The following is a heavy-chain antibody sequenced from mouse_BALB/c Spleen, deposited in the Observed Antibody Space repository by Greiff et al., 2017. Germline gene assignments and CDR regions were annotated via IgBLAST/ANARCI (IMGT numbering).Heavy chain of an antibody. D-gene: IGHD2-4*01. CDR2: ISSGGGST. CDR1: GFAFSSYD. CDR3: ARHGLRRGDYAMDY. J-gene: IGHJ4*01. Sequence: EVKVEESGGGLVKPGGSLKLSCAASGFAFSSYDMSWVRQTPEKRLEWVAYISSGGGSTYYPDTVKGRFTISRDNAKNTLYLQMSSLKSEDTAMYYCARHGLRRGDYAMDYWGQGTSVTVSS. V-gene: IGHV5-12-1*01.